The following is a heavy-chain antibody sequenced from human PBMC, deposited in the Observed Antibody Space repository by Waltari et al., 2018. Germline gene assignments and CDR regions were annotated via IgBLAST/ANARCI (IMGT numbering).Heavy chain of an antibody. CDR3: AGHRRVPAAIGSMDV. CDR2: IYPGDANT. J-gene: IGHJ6*02. Sequence: VQLVQSGAEVKKPGESLKISCKGSGYSFTSYWIGWVRQMPGKGLEWMGIIYPGDANTRNSPSYQGQVTISADKSISTAYLQWSSLKASDTAMYYWAGHRRVPAAIGSMDVWGQGTTVIVSS. D-gene: IGHD2-2*02. V-gene: IGHV5-51*01. CDR1: GYSFTSYW.